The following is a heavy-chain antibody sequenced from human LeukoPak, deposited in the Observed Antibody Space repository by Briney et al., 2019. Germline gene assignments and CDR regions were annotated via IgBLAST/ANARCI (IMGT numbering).Heavy chain of an antibody. J-gene: IGHJ4*02. V-gene: IGHV1-18*01. Sequence: ASVKVSCKASGYTFITYGISWVRQAPGQGLEWMGWISAYNGNTNYAQKLQGRVTMTTDTSTSTAYMELRSLRSDDTAVYYCARAYCSSTSCPPTKYWGQGTLVTVYS. CDR3: ARAYCSSTSCPPTKY. D-gene: IGHD2-2*01. CDR2: ISAYNGNT. CDR1: GYTFITYG.